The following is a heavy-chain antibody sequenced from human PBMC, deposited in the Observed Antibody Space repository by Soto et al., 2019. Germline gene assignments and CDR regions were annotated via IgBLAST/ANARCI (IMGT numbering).Heavy chain of an antibody. J-gene: IGHJ6*02. CDR3: GTCSSTSCPPGGYYGMDV. V-gene: IGHV3-23*01. D-gene: IGHD2-2*01. CDR2: ISGSGGST. Sequence: PGGSLRLSCTASGFTFSSYAMSWVRQAPGKGLEWVSAISGSGGSTYYADSVKGRFTISRDNSKNTLYLQMNSLRAEDTAVYYCGTCSSTSCPPGGYYGMDVWGQGTTVTVSS. CDR1: GFTFSSYA.